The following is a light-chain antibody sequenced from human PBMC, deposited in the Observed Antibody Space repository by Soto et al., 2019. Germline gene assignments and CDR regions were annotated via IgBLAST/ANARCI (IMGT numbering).Light chain of an antibody. J-gene: IGKJ4*01. CDR2: AAS. CDR3: QQLNSYPLT. Sequence: QLTQSPSSLSASVGDRVTITCRASQGIASYLAWYQQKPGQAPNLLIYAASTLQSGVPSRFSGSGSGTDFTLTISSLQPEDFATYYCQQLNSYPLTFGGETKVEI. V-gene: IGKV1-9*01. CDR1: QGIASY.